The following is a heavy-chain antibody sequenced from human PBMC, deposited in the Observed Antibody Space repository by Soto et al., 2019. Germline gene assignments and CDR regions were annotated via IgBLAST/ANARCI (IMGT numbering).Heavy chain of an antibody. V-gene: IGHV4-30-2*01. CDR3: ARSIVVVPAAMLGFGWFDP. CDR2: IYHSGST. D-gene: IGHD2-2*01. CDR1: GGSISSGGYS. J-gene: IGHJ5*02. Sequence: QLQLQESGSGLVKPSQTLSLTCAVSGGSISSGGYSWSWIRQPPGKGLEWIGYIYHSGSTYYNPSLKSRVTISVDRSKNQFSLKLSYVTAADTAVYYCARSIVVVPAAMLGFGWFDPWGQGTLVTVSS.